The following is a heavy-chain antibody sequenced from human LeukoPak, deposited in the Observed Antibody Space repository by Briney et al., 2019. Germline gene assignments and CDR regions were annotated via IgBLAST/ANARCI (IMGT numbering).Heavy chain of an antibody. CDR1: EFDFSSHA. CDR3: ANEIRPNDY. J-gene: IGHJ4*02. D-gene: IGHD4-17*01. V-gene: IGHV3-23*01. CDR2: ISISGSKT. Sequence: GGSLRLSCAASEFDFSSHAMTWVCQAPGKGPEWVSAISISGSKTYYADSVKGRFTISRDNSKNTLYLQMNSLRAEDTAVYYCANEIRPNDYWGQGTQVTVSS.